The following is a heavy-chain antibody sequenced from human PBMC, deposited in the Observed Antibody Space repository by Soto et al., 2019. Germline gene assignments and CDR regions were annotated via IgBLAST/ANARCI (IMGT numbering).Heavy chain of an antibody. Sequence: QVQLVESGGGVVQPGRSLRLSCAASGFTFSSYGMHWVRQAPGKGVEWVAVISSDGSNKDYADSVKGRFTISRDNSKNTLYLQMNSLRAEDTAVYYCAKESSSGWVDYWGQGTLVTVSS. CDR1: GFTFSSYG. V-gene: IGHV3-30*18. D-gene: IGHD6-19*01. CDR3: AKESSSGWVDY. J-gene: IGHJ4*02. CDR2: ISSDGSNK.